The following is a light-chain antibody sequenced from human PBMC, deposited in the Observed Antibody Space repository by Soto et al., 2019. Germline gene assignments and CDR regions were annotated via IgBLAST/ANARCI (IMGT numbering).Light chain of an antibody. V-gene: IGKV1-33*01. CDR2: DAS. CDR3: QQYDNLIT. Sequence: DIQMTQSPSSLSASVRYRFIITCLASQDISNYLNWYQQKPGKAPKLLIYDASNLETGVPSRFSGSGSGTDFTFTISSLQPEDIATYYCQQYDNLITFGQGRRLEIK. J-gene: IGKJ5*01. CDR1: QDISNY.